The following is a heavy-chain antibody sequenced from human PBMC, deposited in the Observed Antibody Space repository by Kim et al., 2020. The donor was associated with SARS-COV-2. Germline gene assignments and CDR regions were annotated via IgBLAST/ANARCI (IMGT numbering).Heavy chain of an antibody. V-gene: IGHV4-59*08. CDR2: FHYSGSS. D-gene: IGHD2-2*01. CDR3: ARQEKGCSSDSCYAKNFDY. J-gene: IGHJ4*02. Sequence: SETLSLTCTVSGGSISSYYWNWIRQPPGKGLEWVGYFHYSGSSNYNPSLKSRVTISVDTSNNQFSLNLRSVTAADTAVYYCARQEKGCSSDSCYAKNFDYWGQGTLVTVSS. CDR1: GGSISSYY.